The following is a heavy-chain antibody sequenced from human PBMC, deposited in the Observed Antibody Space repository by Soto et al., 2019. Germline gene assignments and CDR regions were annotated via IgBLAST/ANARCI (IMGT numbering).Heavy chain of an antibody. J-gene: IGHJ3*02. Sequence: GGSLRLSCGTSGFMFEDYAMHWVRQAPGKGLEWVAVISYDGSNKYYADSVKGRFTISRDNSKNTLYLQMNSLRAEDTAVYYCAREFGLGSLDAFDIWGQGTMVTVSS. CDR3: AREFGLGSLDAFDI. CDR2: ISYDGSNK. CDR1: GFMFEDYA. D-gene: IGHD3-10*01. V-gene: IGHV3-30-3*01.